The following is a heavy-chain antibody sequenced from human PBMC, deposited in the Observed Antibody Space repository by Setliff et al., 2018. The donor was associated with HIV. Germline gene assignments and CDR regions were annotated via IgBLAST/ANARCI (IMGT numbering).Heavy chain of an antibody. CDR1: GGTFGNSA. D-gene: IGHD5-18*01. CDR2: IIPVFGTP. CDR3: ARDQGGYNYGRVLRYYYMDV. V-gene: IGHV1-69*13. J-gene: IGHJ6*03. Sequence: SVKVSCKASGGTFGNSAISWVRQAPGQGLEWMGGIIPVFGTPNYAQKFQGRVTITADESTSTAYMELSSLRSEDTAMYYCARDQGGYNYGRVLRYYYMDVWGNGTTVTVSS.